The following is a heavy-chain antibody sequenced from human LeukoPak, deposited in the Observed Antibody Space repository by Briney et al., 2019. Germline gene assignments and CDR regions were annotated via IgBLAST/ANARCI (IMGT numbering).Heavy chain of an antibody. V-gene: IGHV5-51*01. CDR2: IYPGDSDT. J-gene: IGHJ4*02. D-gene: IGHD2-2*01. CDR1: GYSFTSYW. CDR3: ARRGGEYCSSTSCYDDY. Sequence: GESLKISCKGSGYSFTSYWIGWVRQMPGKGLEWRGIIYPGDSDTRYSPSFQGQVTISADKSISTAYLQWSSLKASDTAMYYCARRGGEYCSSTSCYDDYWGQGTLVTVSS.